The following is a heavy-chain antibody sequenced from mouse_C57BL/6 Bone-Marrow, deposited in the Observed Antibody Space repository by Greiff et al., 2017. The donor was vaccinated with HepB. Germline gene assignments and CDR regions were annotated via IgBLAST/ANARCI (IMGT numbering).Heavy chain of an antibody. Sequence: QVQLQQPGAELVRPGSSVKLSCKASGYTFTSYWMDWVKQRPGQGLEWIGEIDPSDSYTNYNQKFKGKSTLTVDKSSSTAYMQLSSLTSEDSAVYYCARFRRGYAMDYWGQGTSVTVSS. CDR3: ARFRRGYAMDY. CDR1: GYTFTSYW. J-gene: IGHJ4*01. V-gene: IGHV1-69*01. CDR2: IDPSDSYT.